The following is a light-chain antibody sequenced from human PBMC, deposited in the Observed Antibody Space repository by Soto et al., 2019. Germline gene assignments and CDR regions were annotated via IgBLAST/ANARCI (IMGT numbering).Light chain of an antibody. J-gene: IGLJ3*02. CDR2: GDN. Sequence: QPVLTQPPSVSGAPGQRVAISCTGSSSNIGAEYDVHWYQQLPGTAPKRLIYGDNNRPSGVPGRFSVSKSGTSASLAISGLRSEDEADYYCAAWDDNLSGWVFGGGTKVTVL. V-gene: IGLV1-40*01. CDR3: AAWDDNLSGWV. CDR1: SSNIGAEYD.